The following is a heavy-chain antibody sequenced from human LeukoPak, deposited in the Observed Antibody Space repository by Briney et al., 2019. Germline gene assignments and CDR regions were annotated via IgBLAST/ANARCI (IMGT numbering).Heavy chain of an antibody. V-gene: IGHV1-24*01. CDR1: GYTLTELS. D-gene: IGHD3-22*01. CDR3: ATEGAYYDGSGYSDY. CDR2: FDPEDGET. J-gene: IGHJ4*02. Sequence: ASVKVSCKVSGYTLTELSIHWVRQAPGEGLQWMGRFDPEDGETIYAQKFQGRVTMTEDTSTDTAYMELSSLRSEDTAVYYCATEGAYYDGSGYSDYWGQGTLVTVSS.